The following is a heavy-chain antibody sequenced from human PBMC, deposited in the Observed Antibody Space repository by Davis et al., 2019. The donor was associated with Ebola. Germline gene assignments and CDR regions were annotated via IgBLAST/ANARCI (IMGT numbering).Heavy chain of an antibody. Sequence: WIGEINHSGSTNYNPSLKSRVTISVDRSKNQFSLRLSSVTAADTAVYYCARGYSSSGGWFDPWGQGTLVTVSS. V-gene: IGHV4-34*01. CDR2: INHSGST. CDR3: ARGYSSSGGWFDP. J-gene: IGHJ5*02. D-gene: IGHD6-6*01.